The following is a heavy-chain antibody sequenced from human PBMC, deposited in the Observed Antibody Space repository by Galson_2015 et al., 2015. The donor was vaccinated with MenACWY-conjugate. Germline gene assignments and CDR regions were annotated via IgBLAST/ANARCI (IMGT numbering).Heavy chain of an antibody. CDR1: GGSISSYY. J-gene: IGHJ4*02. D-gene: IGHD3-3*02. CDR3: ARGVNLASMAGY. CDR2: MYYSGSA. V-gene: IGHV4-59*01. Sequence: ETLSLTCTVSGGSISSYYWSWIRQPPGKGLEWIGYMYYSGSANYNPSLKSRVTMSVDTSKNQFSLTMTSVTAPDTAVYYCARGVNLASMAGYWGQGTLVTVSS.